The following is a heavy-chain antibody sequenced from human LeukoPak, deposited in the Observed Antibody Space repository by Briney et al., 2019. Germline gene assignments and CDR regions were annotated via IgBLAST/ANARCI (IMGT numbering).Heavy chain of an antibody. J-gene: IGHJ6*03. CDR3: ARGLRTVSSSWPGLYYYYYMDV. Sequence: PGGSLRLSCAASGFTFSSYSMNWVRQAPGKGLEWVSYISSSSSTIYYADSVKGRFTISRDNAKNSLYLQMNSLRAEDTAVYYCARGLRTVSSSWPGLYYYYYMDVWGKGTTVTVSS. D-gene: IGHD6-13*01. V-gene: IGHV3-48*04. CDR2: ISSSSSTI. CDR1: GFTFSSYS.